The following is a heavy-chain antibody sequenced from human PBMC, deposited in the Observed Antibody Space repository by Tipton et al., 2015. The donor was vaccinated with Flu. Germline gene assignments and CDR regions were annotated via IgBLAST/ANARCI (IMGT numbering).Heavy chain of an antibody. Sequence: SLRLSCAASGFTFSIYWMSWVRQAPGKGLEWVANIKQDGSEKYYMDSVKGRFTISRDNAKNSLYLQMNSLRAEDTAVYYCAGGSGWLITDWGQGTLVTVSS. D-gene: IGHD6-19*01. V-gene: IGHV3-7*01. J-gene: IGHJ4*02. CDR1: GFTFSIYW. CDR2: IKQDGSEK. CDR3: AGGSGWLITD.